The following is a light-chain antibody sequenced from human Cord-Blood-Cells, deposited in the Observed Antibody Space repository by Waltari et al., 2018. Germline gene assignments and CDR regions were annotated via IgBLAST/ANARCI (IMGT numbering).Light chain of an antibody. CDR2: DVS. CDR3: SSYTSSSTWV. V-gene: IGLV2-14*03. J-gene: IGLJ3*02. CDR1: SSDVGGYNY. Sequence: QSALTQPASVSGSPGQSIPIPCTGTSSDVGGYNYVSWSQQHPGKAPKLMIYDVSNRPSGVSNRFSGSKSGNTASLTISGLQAEDEADYYCSSYTSSSTWVFGGGTKLTVL.